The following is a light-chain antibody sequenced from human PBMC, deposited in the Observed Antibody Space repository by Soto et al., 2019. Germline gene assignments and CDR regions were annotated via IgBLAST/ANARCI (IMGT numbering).Light chain of an antibody. CDR1: QHIRTY. CDR3: QQSYMDPIT. V-gene: IGKV1-39*01. CDR2: DAS. J-gene: IGKJ5*01. Sequence: DVQMTQSPWSFSASVGDRVTVTCRASQHIRTYLNWYQKKPGKAPNLLIYDASRLQSGVPSRFSGSGGGTDFTLSISSVQPEDFATYFCQQSYMDPITFGQGTRLEIK.